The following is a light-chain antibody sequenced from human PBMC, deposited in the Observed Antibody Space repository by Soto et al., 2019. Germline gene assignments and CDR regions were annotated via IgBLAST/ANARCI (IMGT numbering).Light chain of an antibody. CDR3: QHYGSSPPNT. V-gene: IGKV3-20*01. Sequence: EIVLTQSPGTLSLSPGERATLSCRATQSVNSNYLAWYQQKPGQAPRLLIYGASISATGIPDRFSGSGSGTDFTLTISRLEPEDVAVYYCQHYGSSPPNTFGQGTKLEIK. J-gene: IGKJ2*01. CDR1: QSVNSNY. CDR2: GAS.